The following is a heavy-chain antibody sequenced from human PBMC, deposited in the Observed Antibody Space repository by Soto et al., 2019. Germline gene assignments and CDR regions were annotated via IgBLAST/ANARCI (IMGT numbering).Heavy chain of an antibody. D-gene: IGHD4-17*01. CDR3: ARDRDYGDYRGVIDY. Sequence: GGSLRLSCAASGFTFSSYAMHWVRQAPGKGLEWVAVISYDGSNKYYADSVKGRFTISRDNSKNTLYLQMNSLRAEDTAVYYCARDRDYGDYRGVIDYWGQGTLVTVSS. V-gene: IGHV3-30-3*01. CDR2: ISYDGSNK. J-gene: IGHJ4*02. CDR1: GFTFSSYA.